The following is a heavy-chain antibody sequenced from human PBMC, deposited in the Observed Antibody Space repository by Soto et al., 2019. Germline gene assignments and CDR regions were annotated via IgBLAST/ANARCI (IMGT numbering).Heavy chain of an antibody. V-gene: IGHV3-23*01. CDR1: GFTFSNSA. CDR2: VSGDGRGT. J-gene: IGHJ4*02. D-gene: IGHD4-17*01. CDR3: AKDPNGDYVGAFDY. Sequence: EVQLLESGGALVQPGGSLRLSCAASGFTFSNSAVTWVRQAPGRGLEWVSSVSGDGRGTRYADSVRGRFTISRDNSKNTLYLQMNSLTAEDTAIYYCAKDPNGDYVGAFDYWGQGTLVTVSS.